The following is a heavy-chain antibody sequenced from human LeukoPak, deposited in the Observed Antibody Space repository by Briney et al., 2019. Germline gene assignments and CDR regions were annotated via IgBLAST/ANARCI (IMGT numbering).Heavy chain of an antibody. D-gene: IGHD3-3*01. J-gene: IGHJ4*02. CDR3: ARDRGLDFWSGYSDFDY. CDR2: ISAYNGNT. Sequence: ASVKVSCEASGYTFTSYGISWVRQAPGQGLEWMGWISAYNGNTNYAQKLQGRVTMTTDTSTSTAYMELRSLRSDDTAVYYCARDRGLDFWSGYSDFDYWGQGTLVTVSS. CDR1: GYTFTSYG. V-gene: IGHV1-18*01.